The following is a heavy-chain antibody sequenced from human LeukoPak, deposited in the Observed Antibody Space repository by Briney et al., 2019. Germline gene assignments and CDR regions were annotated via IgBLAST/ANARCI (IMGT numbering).Heavy chain of an antibody. CDR2: IYSGGST. V-gene: IGHV3-53*01. CDR1: GFTVSSNY. CDR3: ARGPPDCSSTSCYAFDAFDI. D-gene: IGHD2-2*01. Sequence: GGSLRLSCAASGFTVSSNYMSWVRQAPGKGLEWVSVIYSGGSTYYADSVKGRFTISRDNSKNTLYLQMNSLRAEDTAVYYCARGPPDCSSTSCYAFDAFDIWGQGTMVTVSS. J-gene: IGHJ3*02.